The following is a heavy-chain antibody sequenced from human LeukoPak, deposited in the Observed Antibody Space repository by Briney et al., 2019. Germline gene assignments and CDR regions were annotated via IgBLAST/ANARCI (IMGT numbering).Heavy chain of an antibody. Sequence: GASVKVSCKVSGGTFSDSTLSWVRQVPGQGLEWMGGIISIPGSPNYAQGFQGRVTFTTDESTSTAYMELRSLTSEDTAVYYCAGDLQAARLHMFEFWGQGSLVPVSS. CDR3: AGDLQAARLHMFEF. D-gene: IGHD6-6*01. J-gene: IGHJ4*02. CDR1: GGTFSDST. V-gene: IGHV1-69*16. CDR2: IISIPGSP.